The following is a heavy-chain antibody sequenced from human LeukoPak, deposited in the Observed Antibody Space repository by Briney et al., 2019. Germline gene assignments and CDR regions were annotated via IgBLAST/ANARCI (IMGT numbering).Heavy chain of an antibody. Sequence: AGGSLRLSCAASGFSFSSYEMNWVHQAPGKGLEWVSYIGSSGSTVYYADSVKGRFTTSRDNAKNSLYLQMNSLRDEDTAVYYCARDTPLYADSPDAFDIWGQGTMVTVSS. CDR3: ARDTPLYADSPDAFDI. V-gene: IGHV3-48*03. CDR2: IGSSGSTV. D-gene: IGHD2/OR15-2a*01. CDR1: GFSFSSYE. J-gene: IGHJ3*02.